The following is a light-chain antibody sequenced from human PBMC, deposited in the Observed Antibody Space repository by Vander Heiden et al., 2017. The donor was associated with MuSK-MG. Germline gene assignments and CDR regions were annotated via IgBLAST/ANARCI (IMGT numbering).Light chain of an antibody. J-gene: IGKJ2*01. CDR2: KVS. V-gene: IGKV2-24*01. Sequence: DIVMTQSPPPPPVTLGQPASISFRSSHTLVHSDGSPSLSWLQQRPGQPPKLLIYKVSNRFSGVPGRFSDSGAGTDFTLKISRVEAEDVGVYSCTQVFFGQGTKLEIK. CDR1: HTLVHSDGSPS. CDR3: TQVF.